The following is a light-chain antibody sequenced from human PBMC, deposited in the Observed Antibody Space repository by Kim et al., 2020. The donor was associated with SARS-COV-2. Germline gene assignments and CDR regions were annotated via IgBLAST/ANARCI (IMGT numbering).Light chain of an antibody. J-gene: IGKJ4*01. V-gene: IGKV3-11*01. CDR2: DAS. CDR3: QHHSSWPVT. CDR1: QSVSSY. Sequence: EIVLTQSPATLSLFPGERATLSCRASQSVSSYLAWYQQKPGQAPRLLIYDASNRATGIPARFSGSGSGTDFTLTISSLEPDDFAVYYCQHHSSWPVTFGGGTKVEI.